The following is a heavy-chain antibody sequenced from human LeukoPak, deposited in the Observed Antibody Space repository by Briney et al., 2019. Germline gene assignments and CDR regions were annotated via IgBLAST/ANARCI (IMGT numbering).Heavy chain of an antibody. CDR1: GFTFSSYS. V-gene: IGHV3-21*04. J-gene: IGHJ4*02. D-gene: IGHD4-23*01. CDR2: ISSSSSYI. CDR3: ARGRAVVTPLYY. Sequence: GGSLRLSCAASGFTFSSYSMNWVRQAPGKGLEWVSSISSSSSYIYYADSVKGRFTISRDNAKNSLYLQMNSLRAEDTAVYYCARGRAVVTPLYYWGQGTLVTVSS.